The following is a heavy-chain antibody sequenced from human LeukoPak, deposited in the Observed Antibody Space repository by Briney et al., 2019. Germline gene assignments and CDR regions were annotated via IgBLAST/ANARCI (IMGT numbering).Heavy chain of an antibody. V-gene: IGHV4-59*01. CDR1: GGSLSSYY. Sequence: SETLSLTCTVSGGSLSSYYWSWIRHPPGKGLEGIGYIYYSGSTNYNPSLKSRVTIPVDTSKNQFSLKLSSVTAADTAVYYCARAATPGIAVAGTNYYMDVWGKGTTVTVSS. D-gene: IGHD6-19*01. CDR3: ARAATPGIAVAGTNYYMDV. J-gene: IGHJ6*03. CDR2: IYYSGST.